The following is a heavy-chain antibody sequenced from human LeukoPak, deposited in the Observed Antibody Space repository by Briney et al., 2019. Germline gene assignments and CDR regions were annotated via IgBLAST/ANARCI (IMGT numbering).Heavy chain of an antibody. CDR3: ATSDGDTIAVAEYYFDN. V-gene: IGHV5-51*01. CDR2: IYPGDSDT. Sequence: GESLKISCKGSGYSFTSYWIGWVRQMPGKGLEWMGIIYPGDSDTRYSPSFQGQVTISADKSISTAYLQWSSLKASDTAMYYCATSDGDTIAVAEYYFDNWGQGTLVTVSS. D-gene: IGHD6-19*01. J-gene: IGHJ4*02. CDR1: GYSFTSYW.